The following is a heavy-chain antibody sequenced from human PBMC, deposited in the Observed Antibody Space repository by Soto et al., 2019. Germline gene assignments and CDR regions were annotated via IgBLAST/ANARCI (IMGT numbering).Heavy chain of an antibody. D-gene: IGHD4-4*01. CDR2: IGTSGKTI. CDR1: GFTFSRYE. Sequence: GGSLRLSCALSGFTFSRYEMNWVRQAPGKGLEWVSYIGTSGKTIYYADSVRGRFTISRDNAKTSLYLQMNSLRAEDTAVYYCARDLAIYSGNFDYGLDVWGQGTTVTVSS. CDR3: ARDLAIYSGNFDYGLDV. V-gene: IGHV3-48*03. J-gene: IGHJ6*01.